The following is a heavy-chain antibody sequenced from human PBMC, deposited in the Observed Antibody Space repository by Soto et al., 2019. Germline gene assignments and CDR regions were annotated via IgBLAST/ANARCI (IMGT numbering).Heavy chain of an antibody. Sequence: ASVKVSCKASGYTFTSYGISWVRQAPGQGPEWMGWISANNVNTNYAQKFQGRVTMTTDTSTSTAYVELRSLRPDDTAVYYCARDRSGSSWYYVYWGQGTLVTVSS. D-gene: IGHD6-13*01. J-gene: IGHJ4*02. CDR2: ISANNVNT. CDR1: GYTFTSYG. V-gene: IGHV1-18*01. CDR3: ARDRSGSSWYYVY.